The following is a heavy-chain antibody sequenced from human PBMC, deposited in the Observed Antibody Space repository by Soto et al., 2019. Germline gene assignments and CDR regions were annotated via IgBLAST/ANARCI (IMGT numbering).Heavy chain of an antibody. J-gene: IGHJ6*02. V-gene: IGHV4-59*08. CDR3: ARRGMGDYYYGMDV. Sequence: PSETLSLTCTVSGGSISSYYWSWIRQPPGKGLEWIGYIYYSGSTNYNPSLKSRVTISVDTSKNQFSLKLSSVTAADTAVYYCARRGMGDYYYGMDVWGQGTTVTVSS. CDR1: GGSISSYY. CDR2: IYYSGST. D-gene: IGHD1-26*01.